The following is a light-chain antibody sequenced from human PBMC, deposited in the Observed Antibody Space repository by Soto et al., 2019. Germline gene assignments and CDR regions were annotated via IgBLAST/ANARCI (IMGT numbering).Light chain of an antibody. CDR1: QTVRNN. J-gene: IGKJ4*01. CDR3: QQYNNRPPVT. Sequence: EIVMTQSPATLSVSPGERATLSCRASQTVRNNYLAWYQQKPGQAPRLLIYDASSRATGIPDRFSGGGSGTDFTLTISSLQSEDFAVYYCQQYNNRPPVTFGGGTKVDIK. V-gene: IGKV3D-15*01. CDR2: DAS.